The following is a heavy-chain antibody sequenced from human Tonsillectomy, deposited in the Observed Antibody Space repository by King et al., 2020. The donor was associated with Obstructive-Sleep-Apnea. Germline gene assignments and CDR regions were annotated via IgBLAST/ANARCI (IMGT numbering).Heavy chain of an antibody. CDR1: GFIFKSYG. Sequence: VQLVESGGGVVQPGRSLRLSCAASGFIFKSYGMHWVRQAPGKGLEWVAVISHDESIKQYADSVKGRFTISRDNSKNTLYLQMNSLRVEDTAVYYCSNQPYTSTWSLLYYGYWGQGTLVTVSS. V-gene: IGHV3-30*18. D-gene: IGHD6-13*01. CDR3: SNQPYTSTWSLLYYGY. J-gene: IGHJ4*02. CDR2: ISHDESIK.